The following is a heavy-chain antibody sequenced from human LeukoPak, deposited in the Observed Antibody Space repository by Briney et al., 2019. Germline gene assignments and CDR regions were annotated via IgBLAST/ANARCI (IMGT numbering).Heavy chain of an antibody. CDR1: GYTFTSYG. Sequence: ASVKVSCKASGYTFTSYGISWVRQAPGQGLEWMGWISAYNGNTSHAQKLQGRVTMTTDTSTSTAYMELRSLRSDDTAVYYCARAFSSSSYYYYYMDVWGKGTTVTVSS. CDR2: ISAYNGNT. CDR3: ARAFSSSSYYYYYMDV. V-gene: IGHV1-18*01. D-gene: IGHD6-6*01. J-gene: IGHJ6*03.